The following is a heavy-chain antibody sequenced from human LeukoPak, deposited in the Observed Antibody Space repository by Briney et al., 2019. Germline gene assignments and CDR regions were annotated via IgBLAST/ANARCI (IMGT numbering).Heavy chain of an antibody. J-gene: IGHJ6*02. CDR1: GGTFSSYA. CDR2: IIPIFGTA. CDR3: AIGSTPQYYYYYYGMDV. V-gene: IGHV1-69*01. D-gene: IGHD2-2*01. Sequence: SVKVSCTASGGTFSSYAISWVRQAPGQGLEWMGGIIPIFGTANYAQKFQGRVTITADESTSTAYMELSSLRSEDTAVYYCAIGSTPQYYYYYYGMDVWGQGTTVTVSS.